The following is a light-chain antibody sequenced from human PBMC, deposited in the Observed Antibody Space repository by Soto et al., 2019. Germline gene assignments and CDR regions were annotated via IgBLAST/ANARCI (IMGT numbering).Light chain of an antibody. CDR1: SSDVGGYKY. Sequence: QSALTQPASVSGSPGQSITISCTGTSSDVGGYKYVSWYQQHPGKAPKLLIYTVNNRPSGVSNRFSGSKSGNTASLTISGLQAEDDADYYCSSYTSSSSYVFGTGTKLTVL. CDR2: TVN. J-gene: IGLJ1*01. CDR3: SSYTSSSSYV. V-gene: IGLV2-14*03.